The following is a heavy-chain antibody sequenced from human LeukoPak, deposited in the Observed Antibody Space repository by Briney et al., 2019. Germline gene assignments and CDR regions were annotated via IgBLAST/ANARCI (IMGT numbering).Heavy chain of an antibody. V-gene: IGHV1-18*01. Sequence: ASVKVSCKASGYTFTSYGISWVRQAPGQGLEWMGWISAYNGNTTYAQKLQGRVTMTTDTSTSTAYMELRSLRSDDTAVYYCARGRITIFGVFMGFDYWGQGTLVTVSS. D-gene: IGHD3-3*01. J-gene: IGHJ4*02. CDR3: ARGRITIFGVFMGFDY. CDR2: ISAYNGNT. CDR1: GYTFTSYG.